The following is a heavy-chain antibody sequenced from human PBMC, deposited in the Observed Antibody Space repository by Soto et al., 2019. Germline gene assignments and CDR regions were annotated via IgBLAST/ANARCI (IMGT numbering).Heavy chain of an antibody. CDR1: GGYFSGYY. J-gene: IGHJ3*02. V-gene: IGHV4-34*01. D-gene: IGHD3-9*01. Sequence: SETLSLTCAVSGGYFSGYYWNWIRQPPGKGLEWIGEIDHSGSTNYNPSLKSRITISVDTSKRQISLKLSSVTAADTAVYYCAGETSDYDILTGPTTFDIWGQGTMVTVSS. CDR2: IDHSGST. CDR3: AGETSDYDILTGPTTFDI.